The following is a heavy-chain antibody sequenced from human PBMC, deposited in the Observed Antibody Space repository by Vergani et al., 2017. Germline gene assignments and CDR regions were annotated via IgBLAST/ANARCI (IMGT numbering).Heavy chain of an antibody. D-gene: IGHD4-23*01. V-gene: IGHV6-1*01. CDR1: GDSVSSNSAA. Sequence: QVQLQQSGPGLVKPSQTLSLTCAISGDSVSSNSAAWNWIRQSPSRGLEWLGRTYYRSKWYNDYAVSVKSRITINPDTSKNQFSLKLSSVTAADTAVYYCASTVVTPSSPAEYFQHWGQGTLVTVSS. J-gene: IGHJ1*01. CDR3: ASTVVTPSSPAEYFQH. CDR2: TYYRSKWYN.